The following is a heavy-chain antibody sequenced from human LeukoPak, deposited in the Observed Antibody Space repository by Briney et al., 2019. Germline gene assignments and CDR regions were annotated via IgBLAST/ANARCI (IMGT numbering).Heavy chain of an antibody. D-gene: IGHD2-2*01. CDR2: PYYSGST. V-gene: IGHV4-59*02. Sequence: PSETLSLTCTVSGVSVSNHYWSWIRQPPGKGLEWIGYPYYSGSTNYNPSLKSRVTISVDTSKNQVSLKLSSVTAADTAVYYCVRHLGYCSSTSCSTPDYWGQGTLVAVSS. J-gene: IGHJ4*02. CDR3: VRHLGYCSSTSCSTPDY. CDR1: GVSVSNHY.